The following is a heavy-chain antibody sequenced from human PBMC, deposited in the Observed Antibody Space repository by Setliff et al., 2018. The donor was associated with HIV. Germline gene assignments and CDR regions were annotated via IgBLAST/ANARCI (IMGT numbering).Heavy chain of an antibody. V-gene: IGHV1-46*01. J-gene: IGHJ6*03. CDR1: GYNFSTYY. CDR3: ARGEGASGFHNYYYIDV. Sequence: ASVKVSCKASGYNFSTYYIHFIRQAPGHGLEWMGVINPGSRSADYAQKFQGRVTLTRDPSTGTVYMQLSSLRSDDTAVYYCARGEGASGFHNYYYIDVWGKGTTVTVSS. D-gene: IGHD3-10*01. CDR2: INPGSRSA.